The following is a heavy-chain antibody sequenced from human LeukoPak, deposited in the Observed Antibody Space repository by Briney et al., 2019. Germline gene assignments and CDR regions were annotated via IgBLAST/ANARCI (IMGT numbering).Heavy chain of an antibody. D-gene: IGHD6-25*01. CDR2: INTDGSTT. Sequence: GGSLRLSCAASGFTFSSYWMHWVRHAPGEGLVWVSRINTDGSTTNYADSVKGRFTISRDNAENTLYLQMNSLRAEDTAVYYCARGSPAAVWGQGALVTVSS. CDR3: ARGSPAAV. V-gene: IGHV3-74*01. CDR1: GFTFSSYW. J-gene: IGHJ4*02.